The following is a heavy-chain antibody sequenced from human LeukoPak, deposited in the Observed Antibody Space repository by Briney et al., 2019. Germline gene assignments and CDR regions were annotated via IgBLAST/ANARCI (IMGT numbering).Heavy chain of an antibody. D-gene: IGHD3-9*01. Sequence: GESLKISCKGSGYSFTGYWIGWARQMPGKGLEWMGMLYPGDSDTRYSPSFQGQVTISADKSISTAYLQWSSLKASDTAMYYCARLTYDILTGHSDAFDIWGQGTMVTVSS. CDR2: LYPGDSDT. V-gene: IGHV5-51*01. CDR3: ARLTYDILTGHSDAFDI. CDR1: GYSFTGYW. J-gene: IGHJ3*02.